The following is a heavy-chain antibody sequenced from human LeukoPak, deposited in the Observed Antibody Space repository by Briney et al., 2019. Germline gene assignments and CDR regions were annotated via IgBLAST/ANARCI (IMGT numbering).Heavy chain of an antibody. D-gene: IGHD3-22*01. CDR3: ASGLYYDSEFQH. CDR2: IIPIFGTA. CDR1: GYTFTSYA. V-gene: IGHV1-69*13. J-gene: IGHJ1*01. Sequence: ASVTVSCKASGYTFTSYAISWVRQAPGQGLEWMGGIIPIFGTANYAQKFQGRVTITADESTSTAYMELSSLRSEDTAVYYCASGLYYDSEFQHWGQGTLVTVSS.